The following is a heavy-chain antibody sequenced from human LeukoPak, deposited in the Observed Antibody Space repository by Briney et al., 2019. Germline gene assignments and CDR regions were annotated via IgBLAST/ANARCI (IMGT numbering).Heavy chain of an antibody. CDR3: ASYNCNYDRHWFDT. CDR1: GGSVSGYY. V-gene: IGHV4-34*01. Sequence: AESLSLTCAVYGGSVSGYYWSWIRQPPGKGLGWIGEITDRGSTKYNPSLQSRGTISIDTSKNQFSLRLTSVTAEDTAVYFCASYNCNYDRHWFDTWGQGTLVTVSS. D-gene: IGHD1-1*01. J-gene: IGHJ5*02. CDR2: ITDRGST.